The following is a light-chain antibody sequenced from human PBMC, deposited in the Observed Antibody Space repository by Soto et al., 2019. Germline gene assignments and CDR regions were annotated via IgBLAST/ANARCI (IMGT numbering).Light chain of an antibody. J-gene: IGKJ5*01. V-gene: IGKV3-11*01. CDR1: QSVSAK. Sequence: EIVLTQSPGTLSLSPGERATLSCRASQSVSAKLAWYQQKPGLAPRLLIYGASSRATGIPDRFRGSGSGTDFTLTISSLEPEDFAVYYCQQRSNWPPITFGQGTRLEIK. CDR2: GAS. CDR3: QQRSNWPPIT.